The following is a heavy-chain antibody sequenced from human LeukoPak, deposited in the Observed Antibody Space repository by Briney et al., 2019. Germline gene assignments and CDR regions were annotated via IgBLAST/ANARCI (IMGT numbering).Heavy chain of an antibody. D-gene: IGHD4-17*01. V-gene: IGHV1-69*04. CDR2: IIPILGIA. CDR3: ARSDPLRGAFDI. J-gene: IGHJ3*02. CDR1: GYTFTSYG. Sequence: ASVKVSCKASGYTFTSYGISWVRQAPGQGLEWMGRIIPILGIANYAQKFQGRVTITADKSTSTAYMELSSLRSEDTAVYYCARSDPLRGAFDIWGQGTMVTVSS.